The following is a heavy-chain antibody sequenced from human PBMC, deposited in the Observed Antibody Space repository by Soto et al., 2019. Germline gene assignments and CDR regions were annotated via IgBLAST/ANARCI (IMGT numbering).Heavy chain of an antibody. CDR2: INPKSGGT. CDR3: ARGDSTDCSNVVCSFFYNHDMDV. CDR1: GYSFTDYH. D-gene: IGHD2-8*01. V-gene: IGHV1-2*04. Sequence: ASLQVSCKASGYSFTDYHIHWVRQAPGQGLEWLGRINPKSGGTSTAQKFQGWVTMTTDTSISTASMELTRLTSDDTAIYYCARGDSTDCSNVVCSFFYNHDMDVWGQGTKGSGS. J-gene: IGHJ6*02.